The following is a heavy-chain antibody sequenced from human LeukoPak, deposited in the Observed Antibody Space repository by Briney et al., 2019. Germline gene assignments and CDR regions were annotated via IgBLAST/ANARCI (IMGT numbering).Heavy chain of an antibody. CDR1: GFSVSDSF. CDR3: AKGVDYCSGGSCPADY. Sequence: GGSLRLSCAASGFSVSDSFMTWVRLAPGKGLEWVSVIYVAGSTYYADSVKGRFTVSRDNSKNTLFLQMNSLRAEDTAVYYCAKGVDYCSGGSCPADYWGPGTLVTVSS. V-gene: IGHV3-53*05. CDR2: IYVAGST. J-gene: IGHJ4*02. D-gene: IGHD2-15*01.